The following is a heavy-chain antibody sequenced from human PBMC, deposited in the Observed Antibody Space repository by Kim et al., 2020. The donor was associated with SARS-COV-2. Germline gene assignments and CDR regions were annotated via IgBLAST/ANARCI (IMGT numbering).Heavy chain of an antibody. CDR1: GITFSSSW. CDR3: ARRYYDSSGYYAFDI. Sequence: GGSLRLSCAASGITFSSSWMYWVRQAPGEGLVWVSRINSDGSITSYADSVKGRFTISRDNAKNTLYLQMNSLRAEDTAVYYCARRYYDSSGYYAFDIWGQGTMVTVSS. V-gene: IGHV3-74*01. D-gene: IGHD3-22*01. J-gene: IGHJ3*02. CDR2: INSDGSIT.